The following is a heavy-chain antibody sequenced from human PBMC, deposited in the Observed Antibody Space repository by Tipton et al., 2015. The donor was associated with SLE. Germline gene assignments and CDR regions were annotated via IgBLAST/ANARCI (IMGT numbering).Heavy chain of an antibody. CDR1: GFTFSSYA. V-gene: IGHV3-23*01. CDR3: AKDVGDYYDSSGYSDY. CDR2: ISGSGGST. D-gene: IGHD3-22*01. Sequence: SLRLSCAASGFTFSSYAMSWVRQAPGKGLEWVSAISGSGGSTYYADSVKGRFTISRDNSKNTLYLQMNSLRAEDTAVYYCAKDVGDYYDSSGYSDYWGQGTLVTVSS. J-gene: IGHJ4*02.